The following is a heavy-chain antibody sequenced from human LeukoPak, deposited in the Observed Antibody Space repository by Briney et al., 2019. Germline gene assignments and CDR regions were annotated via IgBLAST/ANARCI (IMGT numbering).Heavy chain of an antibody. Sequence: SVKVSCKASGGTFSSYAISWVRQAPGQGLEWMGGIIPTFGTANYAQKFQGRVTITTDESTSTAYMELSSLRSEDTAVYYCARGGYDSSGYYALDYWGQGTLVTVSS. V-gene: IGHV1-69*05. D-gene: IGHD3-22*01. J-gene: IGHJ4*02. CDR2: IIPTFGTA. CDR1: GGTFSSYA. CDR3: ARGGYDSSGYYALDY.